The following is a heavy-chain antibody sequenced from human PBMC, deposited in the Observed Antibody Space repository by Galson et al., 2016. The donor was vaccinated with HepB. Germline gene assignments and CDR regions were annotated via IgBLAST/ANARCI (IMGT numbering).Heavy chain of an antibody. CDR2: ISGSGGTT. D-gene: IGHD4-23*01. CDR1: TFTFNDYW. Sequence: SLRLSCADSTFTFNDYWMTWVRQAPGKGLECVSGISGSGGTTSYADSVKGRFTISRDNSKNTLFLQMNSLRTEDTAVYYCAKTLYGGNSDWGQGTLVTVSS. J-gene: IGHJ4*02. V-gene: IGHV3-23*01. CDR3: AKTLYGGNSD.